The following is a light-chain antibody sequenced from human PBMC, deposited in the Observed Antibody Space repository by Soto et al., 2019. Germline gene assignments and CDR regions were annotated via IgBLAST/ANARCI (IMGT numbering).Light chain of an antibody. V-gene: IGKV3-20*01. J-gene: IGKJ4*01. CDR3: QQYASSLLT. CDR1: QTVSSSY. CDR2: GAS. Sequence: EIVLAQSPGTLSLSPGERATLSCRPSQTVSSSYLAWYQQKPGQAPRLLIYGASSRATGIPDRFSGSGSGTDFTLTISRLEPEDFAVYYWQQYASSLLTFGGGTKVDIK.